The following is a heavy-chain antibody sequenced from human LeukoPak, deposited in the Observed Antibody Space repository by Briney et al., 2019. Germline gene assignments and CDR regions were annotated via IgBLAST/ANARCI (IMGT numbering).Heavy chain of an antibody. J-gene: IGHJ3*02. CDR2: INWNGDAI. V-gene: IGHV3-20*04. Sequence: GGSLRLSCAASGFTFDDYGMSWVRQVPGKRLEWVSGINWNGDAIGYVESVKGRFAISRDNAKKSLFVQMNSLRAEDTALYYCARRRNTTTGDAFDIWGQGTMVTVSS. D-gene: IGHD2/OR15-2a*01. CDR1: GFTFDDYG. CDR3: ARRRNTTTGDAFDI.